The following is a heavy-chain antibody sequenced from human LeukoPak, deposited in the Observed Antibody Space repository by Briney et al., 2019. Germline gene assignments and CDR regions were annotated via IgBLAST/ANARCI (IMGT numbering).Heavy chain of an antibody. J-gene: IGHJ4*02. D-gene: IGHD7-27*01. Sequence: GGTLRISCAAYGYTFSRYEMNWVRKATGKGLEWISYITSSVSTIYYADSVKGRFTISRDNAKNSLYLQMNSLRAEDTAVYYCARDPYNWGARGYWGQGTLVTVSS. CDR2: ITSSVSTI. CDR1: GYTFSRYE. V-gene: IGHV3-48*03. CDR3: ARDPYNWGARGY.